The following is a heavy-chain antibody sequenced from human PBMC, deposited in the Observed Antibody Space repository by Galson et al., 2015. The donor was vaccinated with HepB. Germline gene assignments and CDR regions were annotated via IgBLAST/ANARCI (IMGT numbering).Heavy chain of an antibody. Sequence: SLRLSCAASGFSFSSYAMTWVRQAPGKGLEWVSSISGSGRHTYYGDSVKGRFTISRDNSQNTLYLQMNSLRAEDTAVYFCAKDQGVLRFLEWLLFSAFDIWGQGTMVIVSS. CDR2: ISGSGRHT. CDR1: GFSFSSYA. J-gene: IGHJ3*02. V-gene: IGHV3-23*01. D-gene: IGHD3-3*01. CDR3: AKDQGVLRFLEWLLFSAFDI.